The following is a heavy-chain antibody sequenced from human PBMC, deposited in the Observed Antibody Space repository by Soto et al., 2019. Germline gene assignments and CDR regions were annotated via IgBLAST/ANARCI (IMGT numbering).Heavy chain of an antibody. J-gene: IGHJ4*02. D-gene: IGHD2-2*03. CDR2: IYGGGNGP. Sequence: EVQVLESGGGLVQPGGSLRLSCAATGFTFSDFAMSWFRQAPGKGLEWVSRIYGGGNGPHYADSVKGRVTISRDNSKKQLYRQGNSVRADDTAVYYCAKMEGMDPWAYSFDYWGQGTLVTVSS. V-gene: IGHV3-23*01. CDR1: GFTFSDFA. CDR3: AKMEGMDPWAYSFDY.